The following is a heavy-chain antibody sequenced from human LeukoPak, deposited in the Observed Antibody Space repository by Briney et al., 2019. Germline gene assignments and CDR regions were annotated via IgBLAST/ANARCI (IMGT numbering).Heavy chain of an antibody. CDR2: IRYDGSNK. CDR3: ARNYFGSLDPDSFVI. Sequence: AGGSLRLSCAASRFTFSSYGMHWVRQAPGKGLEWVAFIRYDGSNKYYADSVKGRFTISRDNSKNTLYLQMNSLRAEDTAVYYCARNYFGSLDPDSFVIWGQGTMVTVSS. CDR1: RFTFSSYG. V-gene: IGHV3-30*02. J-gene: IGHJ3*02. D-gene: IGHD3-10*01.